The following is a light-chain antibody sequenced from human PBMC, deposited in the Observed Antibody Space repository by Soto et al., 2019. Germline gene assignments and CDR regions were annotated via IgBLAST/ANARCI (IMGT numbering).Light chain of an antibody. Sequence: EIVLTQSPATLSVSPGERATLSCRASQSVGNNFAWYQQKPGQAPRLLIFATSTRATGVPARFSGSGSGTEFTLTISSRQSEDFAVYYCQQYGVWPITFGGGAKVEIE. J-gene: IGKJ4*01. CDR2: ATS. V-gene: IGKV3-15*01. CDR1: QSVGNN. CDR3: QQYGVWPIT.